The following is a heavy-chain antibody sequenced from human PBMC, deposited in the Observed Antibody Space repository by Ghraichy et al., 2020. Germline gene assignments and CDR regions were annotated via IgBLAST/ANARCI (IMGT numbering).Heavy chain of an antibody. D-gene: IGHD3-3*01. J-gene: IGHJ6*02. CDR2: INHSGST. CDR3: AGRQPIFGAGTYGMDV. Sequence: SETLSLTCAVSGGSFSGYYWSWIRQPPGKGLEWIGEINHSGSTNYNPSLKSRVTISVDTSKNQFSLKLSSVTAADTAVYYCAGRQPIFGAGTYGMDVWGQGTTVTVSS. CDR1: GGSFSGYY. V-gene: IGHV4-34*01.